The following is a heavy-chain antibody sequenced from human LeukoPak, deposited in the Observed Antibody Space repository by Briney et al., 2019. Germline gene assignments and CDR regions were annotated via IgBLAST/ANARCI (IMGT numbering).Heavy chain of an antibody. D-gene: IGHD3-10*01. CDR3: ATRAYYYGSGSHAFDI. Sequence: GASVKVSCKASGGTFSSYAISWVRQAPGQGLEWMGGIIPIFGTANYAQKFQGRVTITADESTSTAYMELSSLRSEDTAVYYCATRAYYYGSGSHAFDIWGQGTMVTVSS. CDR1: GGTFSSYA. J-gene: IGHJ3*02. CDR2: IIPIFGTA. V-gene: IGHV1-69*13.